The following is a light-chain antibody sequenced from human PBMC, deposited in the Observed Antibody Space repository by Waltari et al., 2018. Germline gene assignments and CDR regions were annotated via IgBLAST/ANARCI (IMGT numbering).Light chain of an antibody. V-gene: IGKV3-15*01. J-gene: IGKJ1*01. CDR2: GVT. CDR1: QIVSNN. CDR3: QNYYGWSRT. Sequence: EIVMTQSPATLSVSPVETATLSCMSSQIVSNNVAWYQQIGGQSPRLLLHGVTTRAVGVPERFSGRGSGTDFTLTITEQQSDDFAIYYCQNYYGWSRTFDQGPKV.